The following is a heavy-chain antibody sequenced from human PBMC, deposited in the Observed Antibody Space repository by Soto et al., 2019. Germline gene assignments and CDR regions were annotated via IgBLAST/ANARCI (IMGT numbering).Heavy chain of an antibody. CDR3: ARVHAPKYCSGGSCYDY. CDR1: GGSISSGDYY. Sequence: QVQLQESGPGLVKPSQTLSLTCTVSGGSISSGDYYWSWIRQPPGKGLEWIGYIYYSGSTYYNPSLKSRVTTSVDTSKNQFSLKLSSVTAADTAVYYCARVHAPKYCSGGSCYDYWGQGTLVTVSS. V-gene: IGHV4-30-4*01. CDR2: IYYSGST. J-gene: IGHJ4*02. D-gene: IGHD2-15*01.